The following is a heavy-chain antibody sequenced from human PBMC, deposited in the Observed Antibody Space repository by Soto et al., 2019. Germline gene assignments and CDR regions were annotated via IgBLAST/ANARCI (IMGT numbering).Heavy chain of an antibody. CDR3: ARDSPLHPGELLSLDY. CDR1: GFTFSSYG. CDR2: IWYDGSNK. J-gene: IGHJ4*02. D-gene: IGHD3-10*01. Sequence: QVQLVESGGGVVQPGRSLRLSCAASGFTFSSYGMHWVRQAPGKGLEWVAVIWYDGSNKYYADSVKGRFTISRDNSKNTLYLQMNSLRAEHTAVYYCARDSPLHPGELLSLDYWGQGTLVTVSS. V-gene: IGHV3-33*01.